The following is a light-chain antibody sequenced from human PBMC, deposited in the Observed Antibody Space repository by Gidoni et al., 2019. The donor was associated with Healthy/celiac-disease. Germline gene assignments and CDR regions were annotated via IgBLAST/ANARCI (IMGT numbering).Light chain of an antibody. Sequence: DIQMTQAPSSLSASVGDRVTITCRASQSISSYLNWYQQKPGKAPKLLIYAASSLQSGVPSRFSGSGSGTDFTLTISSLQPEDFATDYCQQSYSTPAFXGXTKVEIK. CDR3: QQSYSTPA. CDR2: AAS. J-gene: IGKJ4*01. CDR1: QSISSY. V-gene: IGKV1-39*01.